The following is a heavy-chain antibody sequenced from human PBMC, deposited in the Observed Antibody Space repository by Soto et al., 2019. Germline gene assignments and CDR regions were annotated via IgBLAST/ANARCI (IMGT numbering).Heavy chain of an antibody. CDR3: ARSMWGSYRRSPFDY. D-gene: IGHD3-16*02. V-gene: IGHV2-5*01. CDR1: GFSLSTSGVG. CDR2: IYWNDDK. Sequence: QITLKESGPTLVKPTQTLTLTCTFSGFSLSTSGVGVGWIRQPPGKALEWLALIYWNDDKRYSPSLKSRLTHTKDTSKKQVVLTMTNMDPVYTATYYFARSMWGSYRRSPFDYWGQGTLVNVSS. J-gene: IGHJ4*02.